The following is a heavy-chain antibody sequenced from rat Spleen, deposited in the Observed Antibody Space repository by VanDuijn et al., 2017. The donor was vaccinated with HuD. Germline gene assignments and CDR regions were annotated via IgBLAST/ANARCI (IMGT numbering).Heavy chain of an antibody. J-gene: IGHJ4*01. D-gene: IGHD1-10*01. CDR1: GFTFSDYY. CDR3: TRGGNYALDA. Sequence: EVQLVESGGGLVQPGRSLKLSCVASGFTFSDYYMAWVRQAPKKGLEWVASISYEGSNTYYGDSVKGRFTISRDNAKSTLYLQMDSLRSEDTATYYCTRGGNYALDAWGQGASVTVSS. CDR2: ISYEGSNT. V-gene: IGHV5-22*01.